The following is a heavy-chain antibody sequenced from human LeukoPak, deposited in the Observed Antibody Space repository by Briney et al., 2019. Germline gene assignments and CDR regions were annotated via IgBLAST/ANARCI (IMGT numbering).Heavy chain of an antibody. J-gene: IGHJ4*02. CDR1: GYTFTNYY. CDR2: INPNSGGT. Sequence: ASVKVSCKASGYTFTNYYIHWVRQAPGQGLEWMGWINPNSGGTNYAQKFQGRVTMTRDTSISTAYMELSWLTSDDTAVYYCAKDAIVRDYSNSDYWGQGTLVTVSS. CDR3: AKDAIVRDYSNSDY. V-gene: IGHV1-2*02. D-gene: IGHD4-11*01.